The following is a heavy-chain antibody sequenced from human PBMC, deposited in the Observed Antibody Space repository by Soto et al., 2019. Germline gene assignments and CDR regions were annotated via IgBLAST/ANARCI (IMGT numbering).Heavy chain of an antibody. Sequence: PGGSLRLSCAASGFTFSSYSVSRVRQAPGKGLEWVSYISSTSNTIYYADSVKGRFTISRDNAKNSLYLHMNSLSAEDTAVYYCARDLCYCDGICCRVLAYWGQGT. CDR1: GFTFSSYS. CDR2: ISSTSNTI. J-gene: IGHJ4*02. D-gene: IGHD2-21*02. V-gene: IGHV3-48*01. CDR3: ARDLCYCDGICCRVLAY.